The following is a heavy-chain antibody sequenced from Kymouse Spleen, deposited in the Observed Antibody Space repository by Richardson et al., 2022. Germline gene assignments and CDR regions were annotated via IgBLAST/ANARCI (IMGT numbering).Heavy chain of an antibody. J-gene: IGHJ5*02. CDR2: IYYSGST. Sequence: QLQLQESGPGLVKPSETLSLTCTVSGGSISSSSYYWGWIRQPPGKGLEWIGSIYYSGSTYYNPSLKSRVTISVDTSKNQFSLKLSSVTAADTAVYYCARSLWFGELLNWFDPWGQGTLVTVSS. CDR3: ARSLWFGELLNWFDP. D-gene: IGHD3-10*01. CDR1: GGSISSSSYY. V-gene: IGHV4-39*01.